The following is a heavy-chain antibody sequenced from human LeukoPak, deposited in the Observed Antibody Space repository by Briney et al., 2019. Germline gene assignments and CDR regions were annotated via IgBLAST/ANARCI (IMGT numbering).Heavy chain of an antibody. V-gene: IGHV6-1*01. J-gene: IGHJ4*02. CDR1: GDSVSSNSAA. CDR3: ARDRYDYVWGSSLFDY. D-gene: IGHD3-16*01. CDR2: TYYRSKWYN. Sequence: SQTLSLTCAIFGDSVSSNSAAWNWIRQSPSRGLEWLGRTYYRSKWYNDYAVSVKSRITINPDTSKNQFSLQLNSVTPEDTAVYYCARDRYDYVWGSSLFDYWGQGTLVTVSS.